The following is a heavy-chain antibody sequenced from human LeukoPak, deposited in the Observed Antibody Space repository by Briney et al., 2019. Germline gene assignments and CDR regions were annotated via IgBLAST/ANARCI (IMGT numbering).Heavy chain of an antibody. D-gene: IGHD6-13*01. CDR3: ARGARRSWNPPGLAWRPKVKWYFDL. Sequence: KPGGSLRLSCAASGFTFSSYAMSWVRQAPGKGLEWVSSISGNTGSIFYADSVKGRFTFSRDNAKNTLYLQMNSLKAEDTAVYYWARGARRSWNPPGLAWRPKVKWYFDLWGRGTLVPVSS. CDR2: ISGNTGSI. CDR1: GFTFSSYA. V-gene: IGHV3-23*01. J-gene: IGHJ2*01.